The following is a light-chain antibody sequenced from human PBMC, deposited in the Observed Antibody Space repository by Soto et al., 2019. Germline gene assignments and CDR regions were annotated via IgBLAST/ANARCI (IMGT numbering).Light chain of an antibody. CDR1: QDINTY. J-gene: IGKJ5*01. V-gene: IGKV1-9*01. Sequence: DIQLTQSPSFLSASVGDIVTITCRASQDINTYLAWYQQKPGKAPKLLIFAASNLQNGVPSRFSGSGSGTEFTVTITSLQPEDFATYYCQQRKSYPITFGQGTRLEIK. CDR2: AAS. CDR3: QQRKSYPIT.